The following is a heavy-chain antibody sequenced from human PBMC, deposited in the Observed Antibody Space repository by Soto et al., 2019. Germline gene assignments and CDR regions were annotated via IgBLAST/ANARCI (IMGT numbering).Heavy chain of an antibody. V-gene: IGHV4-34*01. CDR2: ISHSGSS. Sequence: QVQLQQWGAGLLKPSETLSLTCAVYGGSFSGYSWSWIRQPRGKGREWIGEISHSGSSNYNPSLKTRVTISVDTSKNQFSLRLSSVTAADTAVYYCARGRKGYSGTWYVDWGQGTLVAVSS. D-gene: IGHD6-13*01. CDR3: ARGRKGYSGTWYVD. CDR1: GGSFSGYS. J-gene: IGHJ4*02.